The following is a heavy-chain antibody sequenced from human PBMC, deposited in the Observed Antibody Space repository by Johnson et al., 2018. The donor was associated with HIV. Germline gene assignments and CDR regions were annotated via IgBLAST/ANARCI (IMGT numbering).Heavy chain of an antibody. CDR3: ARGARGSFDI. D-gene: IGHD3-22*01. CDR2: IKTDGSDT. CDR1: GFIFSNYW. V-gene: IGHV3-74*02. J-gene: IGHJ3*02. Sequence: VQLVESGGDLVKPGGSLRLSCAASGFIFSNYWMHWVRQAPGKGLIWVACIKTDGSDTNYADSVKGRFTISRDNAKNTVYLQMDSLRDEDMAVYYCARGARGSFDIWGQGTMVTVSA.